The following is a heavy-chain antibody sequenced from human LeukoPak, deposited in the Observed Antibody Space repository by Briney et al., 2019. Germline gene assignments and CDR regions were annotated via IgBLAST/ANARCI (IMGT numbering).Heavy chain of an antibody. CDR2: IILIFGIA. J-gene: IGHJ1*01. CDR3: ASVLAVADPDYFQH. Sequence: RVSSKAAGGTSSSYAISWGRQVQGRGVSWMGRIILIFGIANYAQKFQGRVTITADKSTSTAYMELSSLRSEATAVYYCASVLAVADPDYFQHWGQGTLVTVSS. D-gene: IGHD6-19*01. CDR1: GGTSSSYA. V-gene: IGHV1-69*04.